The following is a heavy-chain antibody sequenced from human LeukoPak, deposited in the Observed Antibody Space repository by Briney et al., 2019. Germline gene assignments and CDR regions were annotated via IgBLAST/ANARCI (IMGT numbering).Heavy chain of an antibody. Sequence: SETLSLTCTVSGGSISSYYWSWIRQPPGKGLEWIGYIYSSGSTNYNPSLKSRVTISVDTSKNQLSLKLSSVTAADTAVYYCASAPYYDFWSGYYTNWYFDLWGRGTLVTVSS. D-gene: IGHD3-3*01. CDR3: ASAPYYDFWSGYYTNWYFDL. J-gene: IGHJ2*01. CDR1: GGSISSYY. V-gene: IGHV4-59*01. CDR2: IYSSGST.